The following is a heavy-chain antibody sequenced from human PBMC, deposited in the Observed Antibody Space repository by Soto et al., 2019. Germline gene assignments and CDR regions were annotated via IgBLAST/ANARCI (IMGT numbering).Heavy chain of an antibody. CDR1: GYRFTDYH. CDR3: ARGDSTDCSNGVCSFFYNHDMDV. J-gene: IGHJ6*02. Sequence: SLKVSCKASGYRFTDYHIHWVRQAPGQGLEWLGRINPKSGGTSTAQKFQGWVTMTTDTSISTASMELTRLTSDDTAIYYCARGDSTDCSNGVCSFFYNHDMDVWGQGTTVTVSS. V-gene: IGHV1-2*04. CDR2: INPKSGGT. D-gene: IGHD2-8*01.